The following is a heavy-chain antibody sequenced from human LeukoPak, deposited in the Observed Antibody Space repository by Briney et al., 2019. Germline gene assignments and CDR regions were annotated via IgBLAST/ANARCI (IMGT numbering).Heavy chain of an antibody. CDR1: GFTFSSYA. CDR2: ISGGDGRT. D-gene: IGHD6-13*01. V-gene: IGHV3-23*01. CDR3: AKAASSSWPSYYYGMDV. Sequence: GGSLRLSCAASGFTFSSYAMSWVRQAPGKGLEWVSAISGGDGRTYYADSVKGRFTISKDNSKNTVYLQMSSLRVDDTAVYYCAKAASSSWPSYYYGMDVWGQGTTVTVSS. J-gene: IGHJ6*02.